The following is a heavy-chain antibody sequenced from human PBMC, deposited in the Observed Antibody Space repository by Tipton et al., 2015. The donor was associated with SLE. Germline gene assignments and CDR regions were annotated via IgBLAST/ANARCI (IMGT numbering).Heavy chain of an antibody. CDR3: AKVYYGSSWLLAEYFQH. J-gene: IGHJ1*01. V-gene: IGHV3-30*04. CDR2: ISYDGSNK. D-gene: IGHD6-13*01. CDR1: GFTFSSYT. Sequence: SLRLSCAASGFTFSSYTMHWVRQAPGKGLEWVALISYDGSNKYYADSVKGRFTISRDNSKNTLYLQMNSLRAEDTAVYYCAKVYYGSSWLLAEYFQHWGQGTLVTVSS.